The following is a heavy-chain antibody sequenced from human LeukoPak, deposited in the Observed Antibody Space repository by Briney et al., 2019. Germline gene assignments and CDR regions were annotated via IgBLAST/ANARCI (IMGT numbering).Heavy chain of an antibody. D-gene: IGHD3-22*01. CDR2: ISTSGGST. V-gene: IGHV3-23*01. J-gene: IGHJ4*02. Sequence: GGSLRLSCAASGFTFASYAMSWVRQAPGKGLEWVSGISTSGGSTSYADSVKGRFTISRDNPRNTLYMQMNSLRDEDTAVYYCAIMHRYYDGSGYWVQWGQGTLVTVSS. CDR1: GFTFASYA. CDR3: AIMHRYYDGSGYWVQ.